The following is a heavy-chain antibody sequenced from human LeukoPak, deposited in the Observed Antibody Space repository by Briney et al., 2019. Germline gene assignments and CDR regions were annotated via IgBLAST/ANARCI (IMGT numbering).Heavy chain of an antibody. CDR3: ARPGIAAAGTVSFDY. D-gene: IGHD6-13*01. CDR2: IIPIFGTA. Sequence: SVKVSCKASGGTFSSYAISWVRQAPGQGLEWMGGIIPIFGTANYAQKFQGRVTITADESTSTAYMELSSLRSEDTAVYYCARPGIAAAGTVSFDYWGQGPLVTVSS. V-gene: IGHV1-69*01. J-gene: IGHJ4*02. CDR1: GGTFSSYA.